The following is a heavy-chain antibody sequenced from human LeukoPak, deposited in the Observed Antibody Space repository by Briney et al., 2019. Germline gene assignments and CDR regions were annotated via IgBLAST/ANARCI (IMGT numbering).Heavy chain of an antibody. J-gene: IGHJ4*02. Sequence: GASVKVSCKASGGTFSSYAISWVRQAPGQGLEWMGWISAYNGNTNYAQKLQGRVTMTTDTSTSTAYMELRSLRSDDTAVYYCARARVAGGAQKTHSDYWGQGTLVTVSS. D-gene: IGHD2-15*01. CDR1: GGTFSSYA. CDR3: ARARVAGGAQKTHSDY. CDR2: ISAYNGNT. V-gene: IGHV1-18*01.